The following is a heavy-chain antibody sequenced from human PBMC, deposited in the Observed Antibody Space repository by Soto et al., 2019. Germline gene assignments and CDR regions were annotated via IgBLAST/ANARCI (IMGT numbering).Heavy chain of an antibody. CDR1: GGTFSTYA. D-gene: IGHD2-15*01. J-gene: IGHJ5*02. CDR2: IIPIFGTA. V-gene: IGHV1-69*06. Sequence: SVKVSCKASGGTFSTYAISWVRQAPGQGLEWMGGIIPIFGTANYAQKFQGRVTITADKSTSTAYMELSSLRSEDTAVYYCARDAPGVVVVAASKWFDPWGQGTLGTVS. CDR3: ARDAPGVVVVAASKWFDP.